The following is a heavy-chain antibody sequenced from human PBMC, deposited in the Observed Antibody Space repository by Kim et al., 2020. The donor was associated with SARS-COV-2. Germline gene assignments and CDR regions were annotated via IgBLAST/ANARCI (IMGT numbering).Heavy chain of an antibody. D-gene: IGHD4-17*01. CDR2: ISYDGSNK. CDR1: GFTFSSYA. CDR3: ARDEWGLRWNPYYYYGM. V-gene: IGHV3-30*04. Sequence: GGSLRLSCAASGFTFSSYAMHWVRQAPGKGLEWVAVISYDGSNKYYADSVKCRFTISRDNSKNTLYLQMNSLRAEDTAVYYCARDEWGLRWNPYYYYGM. J-gene: IGHJ6*01.